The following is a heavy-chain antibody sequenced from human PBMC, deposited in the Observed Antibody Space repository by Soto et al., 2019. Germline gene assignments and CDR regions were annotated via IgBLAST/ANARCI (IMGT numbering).Heavy chain of an antibody. CDR1: GGTFSSYT. Sequence: QVQLVQSGAEVKKPGSSVKVSCKASGGTFSSYTISWVRQAPGQGLEWMGRIIPILGIANYAQKFQGRVXIXXDKSTSTAYMELSSLRSEDTAVYYCARAERGSYPNWGQGTLVTVSS. D-gene: IGHD1-26*01. CDR2: IIPILGIA. V-gene: IGHV1-69*02. J-gene: IGHJ4*02. CDR3: ARAERGSYPN.